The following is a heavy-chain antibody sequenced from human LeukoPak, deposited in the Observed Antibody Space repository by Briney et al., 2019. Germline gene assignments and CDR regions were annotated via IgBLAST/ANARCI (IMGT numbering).Heavy chain of an antibody. V-gene: IGHV3-30*04. CDR1: GFTFSSYA. CDR3: ASVAPYDFWSVFDY. D-gene: IGHD3-3*01. CDR2: ISYDGSNK. J-gene: IGHJ4*02. Sequence: GGSLRLSCAASGFTFSSYAMHWVRQAPGKGLEWVAVISYDGSNKYYADSVKGRFTISRDNSKNTLYLQMNSLRAEDTAVYYCASVAPYDFWSVFDYWGQGTLVTVSS.